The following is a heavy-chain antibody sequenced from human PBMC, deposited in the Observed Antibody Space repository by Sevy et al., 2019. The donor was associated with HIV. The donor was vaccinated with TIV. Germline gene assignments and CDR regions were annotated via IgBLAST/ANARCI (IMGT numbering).Heavy chain of an antibody. Sequence: ASVKVSCKASGYTFTGYYMHWMRQAPGQGLEWMGWINPDSGGPTYAPKVQGRVTLTRDTSISTAYMDLSRLKSDDTAVYYCVRDDRDGYFEYWGQGTLVTVSS. CDR1: GYTFTGYY. J-gene: IGHJ4*02. CDR3: VRDDRDGYFEY. CDR2: INPDSGGP. V-gene: IGHV1-2*02.